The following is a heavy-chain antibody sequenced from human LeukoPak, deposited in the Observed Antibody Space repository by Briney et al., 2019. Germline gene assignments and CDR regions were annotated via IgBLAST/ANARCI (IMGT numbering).Heavy chain of an antibody. D-gene: IGHD3-10*01. CDR3: ARAQLLLWFGELLPSHAFDI. V-gene: IGHV1-2*02. CDR2: INPNSGGT. CDR1: GYTFTGCY. J-gene: IGHJ3*02. Sequence: GASVKVSCKASGYTFTGCYMHWVRQAPGQGLEWMGWINPNSGGTNYAQKFQGRVTMTRDTSISTAYMELSRLRSDDTAVYYCARAQLLLWFGELLPSHAFDIWGQGTMVTVSS.